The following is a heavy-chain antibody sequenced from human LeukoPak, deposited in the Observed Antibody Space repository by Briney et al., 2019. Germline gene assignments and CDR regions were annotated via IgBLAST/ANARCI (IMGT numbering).Heavy chain of an antibody. J-gene: IGHJ6*03. CDR3: ARAQGYYYYMDV. Sequence: ASVKVSCKASGDTFSSYAISWVRQAPGQGLEWMGWISAYNGNTNYAQKLQGRVTMTTDTSTSTAYMELRSLRSDDTAVYYCARAQGYYYYMDVWGKGTTVTISS. CDR2: ISAYNGNT. V-gene: IGHV1-18*01. CDR1: GDTFSSYA.